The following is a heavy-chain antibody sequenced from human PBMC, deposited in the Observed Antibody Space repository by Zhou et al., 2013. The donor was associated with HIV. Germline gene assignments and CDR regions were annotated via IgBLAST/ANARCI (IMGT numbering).Heavy chain of an antibody. V-gene: IGHV1-69*11. J-gene: IGHJ3*02. CDR3: ARGIVVVEAYDAFDI. CDR1: GGTFNTYS. Sequence: QVHLVQSGAEMKKPGSSVKVSCKASGGTFNTYSINWVRQAPGQGLEWMGGIIPILGTANYAQNFQGRVTITADESTSTAYMELSSLRSEDTAVYYCARGIVVVEAYDAFDIWGQGTMVTVSS. CDR2: IIPILGTA. D-gene: IGHD2-15*01.